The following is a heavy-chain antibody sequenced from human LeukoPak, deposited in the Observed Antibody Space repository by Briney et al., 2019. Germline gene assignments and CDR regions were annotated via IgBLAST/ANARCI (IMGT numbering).Heavy chain of an antibody. CDR2: IRYDGSNK. Sequence: GGSLRLSCAASGFTFSSYGMHRVRQAPGKGLEWVAFIRYDGSNKYYADSVKGRFTISRDNSKNTLYLQMNSLRAEDTAVYYCAKEGAVAGYYYMDVWGKGTTVTVSS. J-gene: IGHJ6*03. CDR1: GFTFSSYG. D-gene: IGHD6-19*01. CDR3: AKEGAVAGYYYMDV. V-gene: IGHV3-30*02.